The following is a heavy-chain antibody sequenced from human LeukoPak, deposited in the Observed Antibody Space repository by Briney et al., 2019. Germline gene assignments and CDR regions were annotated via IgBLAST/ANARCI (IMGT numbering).Heavy chain of an antibody. V-gene: IGHV3-30*18. D-gene: IGHD1-26*01. CDR1: GCTFSSYG. J-gene: IGHJ4*02. CDR3: AKDSGGIVGATEDY. CDR2: ISYDGSNK. Sequence: GGSLRLSCAASGCTFSSYGMHWVRQAPGKGLEWVAVISYDGSNKYYADSVKGRFTISRDNSKNTLYLQMNSLRAEDTAVYYCAKDSGGIVGATEDYWGQGTLVTVSS.